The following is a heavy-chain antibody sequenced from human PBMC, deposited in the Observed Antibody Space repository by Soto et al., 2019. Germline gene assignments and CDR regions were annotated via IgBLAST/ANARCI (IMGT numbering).Heavy chain of an antibody. CDR1: GFTFTSSA. Sequence: ASVKVSCKASGFTFTSSAMQWVRQARGQRLEWIGWIVVGSGNTNYAQKFQERVTITRDMSTSTAYMELSSLRSEDTAVYYCALGGSRNLINAFDIWGQGTMVTVSS. J-gene: IGHJ3*02. D-gene: IGHD1-7*01. CDR2: IVVGSGNT. V-gene: IGHV1-58*02. CDR3: ALGGSRNLINAFDI.